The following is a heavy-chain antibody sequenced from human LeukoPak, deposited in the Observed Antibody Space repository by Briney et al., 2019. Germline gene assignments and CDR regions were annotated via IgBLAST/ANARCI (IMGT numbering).Heavy chain of an antibody. CDR3: ARDLSV. J-gene: IGHJ6*02. CDR1: GLNFTSYW. CDR2: IYTDGTT. V-gene: IGHV3-74*01. Sequence: GGSLRLSCAASGLNFTSYWMHWVRQAPGKGLVWVSHIYTDGTTGHADSVKGRFTISRDNAKNTVYLQMNSLRAEDTAVYYCARDLSVWGQGTTVTVSS.